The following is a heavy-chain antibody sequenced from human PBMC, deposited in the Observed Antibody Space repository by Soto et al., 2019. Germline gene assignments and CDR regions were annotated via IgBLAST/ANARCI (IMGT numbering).Heavy chain of an antibody. Sequence: QVQLVQSGAEVREPGASVKVSCKASGYTFTNYGVSWVRQAPGQGLEWMGWIGGYKGNTNYAQKLQGRVTLTPDTTTCTAYMELRSLRSDDTAVYYCAPHTVDKGMPSCYWGQGTLVTVAS. CDR1: GYTFTNYG. CDR3: APHTVDKGMPSCY. J-gene: IGHJ4*02. CDR2: IGGYKGNT. D-gene: IGHD5-18*01. V-gene: IGHV1-18*01.